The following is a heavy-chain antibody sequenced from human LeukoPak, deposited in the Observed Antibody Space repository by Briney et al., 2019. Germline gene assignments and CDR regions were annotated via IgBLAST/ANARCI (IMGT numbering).Heavy chain of an antibody. V-gene: IGHV3-33*06. D-gene: IGHD3-22*01. CDR3: AKVTGDYYDTSGAFDY. CDR1: GFIFSSYG. CDR2: IWHDGSND. Sequence: GRSLRLSCAASGFIFSSYGMHWVRQAPGKGLEWVARIWHDGSNDDYADSVKGRFTISRDNSKNTLYLQMNSLRAEDTAIYYCAKVTGDYYDTSGAFDYWGQGTLVTVSS. J-gene: IGHJ4*02.